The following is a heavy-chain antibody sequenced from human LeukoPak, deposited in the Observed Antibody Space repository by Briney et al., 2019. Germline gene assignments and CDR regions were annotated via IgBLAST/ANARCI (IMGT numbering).Heavy chain of an antibody. CDR2: INPNSGGT. V-gene: IGHV1-2*02. CDR3: ARSRDKTGSNDAFDI. D-gene: IGHD5-24*01. Sequence: GASVKVSCKASGYTFTIYGSSWVRQAPGQGLEWMGWINPNSGGTNYAQKFQGRVTMTRDTSISTAYMELSRLRSDDTAVYYCARSRDKTGSNDAFDIWGQGTMVTVSS. CDR1: GYTFTIYG. J-gene: IGHJ3*02.